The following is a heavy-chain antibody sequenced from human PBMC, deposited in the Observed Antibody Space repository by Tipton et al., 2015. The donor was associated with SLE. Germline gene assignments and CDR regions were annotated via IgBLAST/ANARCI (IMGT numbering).Heavy chain of an antibody. J-gene: IGHJ5*02. CDR3: ARRGTTLTTRWFDP. Sequence: TLSLTCTVSGGSISSGGYYWSWMRQPAGRGLEWIGSVYYSGSTYYNPSLKSRVTISVDTSKNQFSLKLSSVTAADTAVYYCARRGTTLTTRWFDPWGQGTLVTVSS. V-gene: IGHV4-39*07. D-gene: IGHD4-17*01. CDR2: VYYSGST. CDR1: GGSISSGGYY.